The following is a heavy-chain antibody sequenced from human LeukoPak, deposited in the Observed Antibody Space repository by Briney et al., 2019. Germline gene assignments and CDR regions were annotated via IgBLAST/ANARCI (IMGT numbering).Heavy chain of an antibody. CDR1: GFTFDDYT. D-gene: IGHD1-14*01. CDR3: AKDSVYRATKHLFDY. CDR2: ISWDGGST. Sequence: QPGGSLRLSCAASGFTFDDYTMPWVRQAPGKGLEWVSLISWDGGSTYYADSVKGRFTISRDNSKNSLYLQMNSLRTEDTALYYCAKDSVYRATKHLFDYWGQGTLVTVSS. J-gene: IGHJ4*02. V-gene: IGHV3-43*01.